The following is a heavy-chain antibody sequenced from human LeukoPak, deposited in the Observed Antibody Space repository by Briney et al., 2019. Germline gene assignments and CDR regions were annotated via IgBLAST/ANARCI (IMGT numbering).Heavy chain of an antibody. Sequence: PGGSLRLSCAASGFTFSSYAMHWVRPAPGKGLEWVAVISYDGSNKYYADSVKGRFTISRDNSKNTLYLQMNSLRAEDTAVYYCARGVAGIHWFDPWGQGTLVTVSS. V-gene: IGHV3-30-3*01. CDR2: ISYDGSNK. CDR3: ARGVAGIHWFDP. CDR1: GFTFSSYA. D-gene: IGHD6-19*01. J-gene: IGHJ5*02.